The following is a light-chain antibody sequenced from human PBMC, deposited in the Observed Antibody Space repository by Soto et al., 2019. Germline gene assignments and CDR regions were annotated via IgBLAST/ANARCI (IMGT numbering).Light chain of an antibody. CDR2: DAS. CDR1: ESISSW. CDR3: QQYKSYST. Sequence: DIQMTQSPSTLSASVGDTVTITCRASESISSWLAWYQEKPGKAPNLLIYDASSLESGVPSRFSGSGSGTEFTLTINNLQPDDLATYICQQYKSYSTFGRGTKVDIK. J-gene: IGKJ1*01. V-gene: IGKV1-5*01.